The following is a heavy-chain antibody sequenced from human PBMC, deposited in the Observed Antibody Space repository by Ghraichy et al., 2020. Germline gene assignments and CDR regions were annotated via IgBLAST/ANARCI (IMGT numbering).Heavy chain of an antibody. Sequence: SETLSLTCTVSGGSISSGGYYWSWIRQHPVKGLEWIGYIYYSGSTYYNPSLKSRVTISVDTSKNQFSLKLSSVTAADTAVYYCARDPYSGSYYDDAFDIWGQGTMVTVSS. D-gene: IGHD1-26*01. CDR2: IYYSGST. CDR1: GGSISSGGYY. J-gene: IGHJ3*02. V-gene: IGHV4-31*03. CDR3: ARDPYSGSYYDDAFDI.